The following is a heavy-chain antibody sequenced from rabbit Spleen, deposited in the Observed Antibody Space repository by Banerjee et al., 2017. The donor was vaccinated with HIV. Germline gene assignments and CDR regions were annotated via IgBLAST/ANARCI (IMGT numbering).Heavy chain of an antibody. CDR1: GFDFTSTYY. Sequence: QSLEESGGDLVKPGASLTLTCKASGFDFTSTYYMCWVRQAPGKGLELIACIYAGSSGSTYYASWAKGRFTISKTSSTTVTLQMTSLTGADTATYFCASSNDYWYTRLDLWGPGTLVTVS. CDR3: ASSNDYWYTRLDL. J-gene: IGHJ3*01. CDR2: IYAGSSGST. V-gene: IGHV1S40*01. D-gene: IGHD1-1*01.